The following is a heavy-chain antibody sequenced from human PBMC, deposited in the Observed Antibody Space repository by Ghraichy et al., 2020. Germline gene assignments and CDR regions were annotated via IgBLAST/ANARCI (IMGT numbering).Heavy chain of an antibody. CDR3: ARSFSGDYGGRYYYYYMDV. V-gene: IGHV4-31*03. CDR1: GGSISSGGYY. Sequence: SETLSLTCTVSGGSISSGGYYWSWIRQHPGKGLEWIGYIYYSGSTYYNPSLKSRVTISVDTSKNQFSLKLSSVTAADTAVYYCARSFSGDYGGRYYYYYMDVWGKGTTVTVSS. J-gene: IGHJ6*03. D-gene: IGHD4-23*01. CDR2: IYYSGST.